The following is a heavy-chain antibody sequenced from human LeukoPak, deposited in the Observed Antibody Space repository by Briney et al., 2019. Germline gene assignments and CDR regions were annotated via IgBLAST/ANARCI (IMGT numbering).Heavy chain of an antibody. D-gene: IGHD6-19*01. V-gene: IGHV3-48*03. CDR1: GFTFSSYE. CDR3: ARVSSSGFGY. J-gene: IGHJ4*02. Sequence: GGSLRLPCAASGFTFSSYEMNWVRQAPGKGLEWVSYISSSGSTIYYADSVKGRFTVSRDNAKNSLYLQMNSLRAEDTAVYYCARVSSSGFGYWGQGTLVTVSS. CDR2: ISSSGSTI.